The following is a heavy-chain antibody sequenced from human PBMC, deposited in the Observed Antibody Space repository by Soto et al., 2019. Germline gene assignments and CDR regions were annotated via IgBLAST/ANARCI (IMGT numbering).Heavy chain of an antibody. CDR2: IIPMYGSA. J-gene: IGHJ4*02. V-gene: IGHV1-69*06. Sequence: QVQLVQSGAEVKKPASSVKVSCKASGGMFHSSAINWVRQAPGHGLEWMGGIIPMYGSAKYAQRFQGRVTITADTSATTAYMEVSSLTSEDTAVYFCTSAPNWTYQLTRDWGQGTLVTVAS. D-gene: IGHD2-2*01. CDR3: TSAPNWTYQLTRD. CDR1: GGMFHSSA.